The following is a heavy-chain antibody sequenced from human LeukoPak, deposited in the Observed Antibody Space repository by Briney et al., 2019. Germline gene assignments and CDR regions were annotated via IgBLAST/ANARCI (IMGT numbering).Heavy chain of an antibody. V-gene: IGHV3-7*01. CDR3: AREEPSSSFFDY. CDR1: VFTFRNYW. D-gene: IGHD1-26*01. CDR2: IKQDGSEK. J-gene: IGHJ4*02. Sequence: GGSLRLSCAASVFTFRNYWMSWVRQAPGKGLKWVANIKQDGSEKYYVDSVKGRFTISRDNAKNSLYLQMNSLRAEDTAVYYCAREEPSSSFFDYWGQGTLVTVSS.